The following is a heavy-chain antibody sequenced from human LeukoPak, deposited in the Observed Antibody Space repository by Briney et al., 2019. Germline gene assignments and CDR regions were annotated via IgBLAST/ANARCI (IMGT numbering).Heavy chain of an antibody. V-gene: IGHV3-33*01. CDR3: ARDLGDSKRYFDY. J-gene: IGHJ4*02. Sequence: GGSLRLSCAASGFTFSSYGMHWVRQAPGKGLEWVAVIWYDGSNKYYADSVKGRFTISRDNSKNTLYLQMNSLRAEDTAVYYCARDLGDSKRYFDYWGQGTLVTVSS. CDR1: GFTFSSYG. D-gene: IGHD3-22*01. CDR2: IWYDGSNK.